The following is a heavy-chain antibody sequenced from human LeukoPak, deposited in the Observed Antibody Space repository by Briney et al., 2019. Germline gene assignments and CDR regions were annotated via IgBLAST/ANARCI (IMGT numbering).Heavy chain of an antibody. CDR2: IYHSGST. J-gene: IGHJ5*02. V-gene: IGHV4-38-2*02. CDR3: AILLRSIAADGSGPRLDP. Sequence: SETLSLTCTVSGYSISSGYYWGWLRPPPGKGLEWIGNIYHSGSTYYNQSLKSRVTIPIDTSKNKFSLNLNTVTAADTAVYYFAILLRSIAADGSGPRLDPWGQGTLVTVSS. D-gene: IGHD6-13*01. CDR1: GYSISSGYY.